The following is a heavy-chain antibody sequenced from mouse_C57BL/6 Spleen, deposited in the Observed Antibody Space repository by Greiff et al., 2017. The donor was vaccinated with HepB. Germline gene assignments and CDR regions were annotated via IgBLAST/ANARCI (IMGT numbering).Heavy chain of an antibody. CDR2: IDPANGNT. Sequence: VQLQQSVAELVRPGASVKLSCTASGFNIKNTYMHWVKQRPEQGLEWIGRIDPANGNTKYAPKFQGKATITADTSSNTASLQLSSLTSENTAIYVCARPRYDYDKVYAMDYWGQGTSVTVSS. D-gene: IGHD2-4*01. CDR3: ARPRYDYDKVYAMDY. J-gene: IGHJ4*01. V-gene: IGHV14-3*01. CDR1: GFNIKNTY.